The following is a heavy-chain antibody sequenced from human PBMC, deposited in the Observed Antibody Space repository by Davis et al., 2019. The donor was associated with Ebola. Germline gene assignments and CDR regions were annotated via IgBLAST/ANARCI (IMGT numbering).Heavy chain of an antibody. D-gene: IGHD2-2*01. CDR1: VCTFSSYT. CDR3: ARVPAARGGYYYYYGMDV. V-gene: IGHV1-69*02. CDR2: IIPISGIA. J-gene: IGHJ6*02. Sequence: AASVTVSCQASVCTFSSYTISWVRQAHGQGLEWMGRIIPISGIANYAQKFQGRVTITADKSTSTAYMELSSLRSEDTAVYYCARVPAARGGYYYYYGMDVWGQGTTVTVSS.